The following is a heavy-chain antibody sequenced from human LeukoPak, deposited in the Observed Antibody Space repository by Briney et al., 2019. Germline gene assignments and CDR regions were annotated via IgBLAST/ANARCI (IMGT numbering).Heavy chain of an antibody. V-gene: IGHV4-39*07. CDR2: INHSGST. CDR1: GGSISSSSYY. D-gene: IGHD2-8*01. CDR3: ARVVLMVYAIPGRNAFDI. Sequence: SETLSLTCTVSGGSISSSSYYWGWIRQPPGKGLEWIGEINHSGSTNYNPSLKSRVTISVDTSKNQFSLKLSSVTAADTAVYYCARVVLMVYAIPGRNAFDIWGQGTVVTVSS. J-gene: IGHJ3*02.